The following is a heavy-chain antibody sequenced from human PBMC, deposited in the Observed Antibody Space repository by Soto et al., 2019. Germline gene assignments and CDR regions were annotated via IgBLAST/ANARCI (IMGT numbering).Heavy chain of an antibody. D-gene: IGHD1-1*01. V-gene: IGHV4-34*01. CDR3: ARVGTTGTTKIFDY. CDR2: INHSGST. CDR1: GGSFSGYY. J-gene: IGHJ4*02. Sequence: SETLSLTCAVYGGSFSGYYWSWIRQPPGKGLEWIGEINHSGSTNYNPSLKSRITINPDTSKNQFSLQLNSVTPEDTAVYYCARVGTTGTTKIFDYWGQGTLVTVSS.